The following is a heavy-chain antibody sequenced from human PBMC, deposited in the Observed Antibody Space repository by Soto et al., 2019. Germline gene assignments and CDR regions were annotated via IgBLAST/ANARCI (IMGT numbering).Heavy chain of an antibody. CDR1: GGSINSSSYF. CDR2: IYYSGST. V-gene: IGHV4-39*01. J-gene: IGHJ5*02. CDR3: ARHYSSGSRNWFDP. Sequence: ETLSLTCSVSGGSINSSSYFWGWVRQPPGKGLEWIGSIYYSGSTYYNPSLRSRVTISVDTSKNQFSLKLSSVTAADTAVFYCARHYSSGSRNWFDPWGQGTLVTVSS. D-gene: IGHD6-19*01.